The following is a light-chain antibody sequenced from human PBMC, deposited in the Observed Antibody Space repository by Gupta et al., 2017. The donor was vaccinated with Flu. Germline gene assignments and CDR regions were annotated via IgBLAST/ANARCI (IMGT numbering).Light chain of an antibody. CDR2: EVS. V-gene: IGLV2-14*01. CDR3: SSTSSSPV. Sequence: ITISCTGTTGDASWYQQHPGKAPKLLLYEVSNRPSGISNRFSGSKSGNTASLTISRLQAEDEADYYCSSTSSSPVFGGGTKVTVL. CDR1: TGD. J-gene: IGLJ3*02.